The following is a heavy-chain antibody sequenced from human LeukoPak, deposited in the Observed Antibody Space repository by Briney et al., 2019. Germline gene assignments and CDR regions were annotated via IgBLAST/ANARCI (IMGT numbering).Heavy chain of an antibody. D-gene: IGHD6-6*01. CDR3: ARSSSSSLGAFDY. Sequence: SVKVSCKASGGTFSSYAISWVRQAPGQGLEWMGRIIPILGIANYAQKFQGRVTITADKSTSTAYMELSSLRSEDTAVYYCARSSSSSLGAFDYWGQGTLVTVSS. V-gene: IGHV1-69*04. CDR1: GGTFSSYA. J-gene: IGHJ4*02. CDR2: IIPILGIA.